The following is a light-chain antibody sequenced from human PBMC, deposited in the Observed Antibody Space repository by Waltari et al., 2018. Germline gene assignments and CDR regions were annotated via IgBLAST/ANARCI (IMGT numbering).Light chain of an antibody. V-gene: IGKV4-1*01. CDR2: WYS. CDR3: QQYYRVPLT. J-gene: IGKJ4*01. Sequence: DIVMTQSPDSLAVSLGERATINCKSSQGILDGSNNRNSLAWYQQKPGQSPNLLIYWYSTRESGVPDRFSGSGSGTDFSLTISSLQAEDVAVYYCQQYYRVPLTFGGGTKIEIK. CDR1: QGILDGSNNRNS.